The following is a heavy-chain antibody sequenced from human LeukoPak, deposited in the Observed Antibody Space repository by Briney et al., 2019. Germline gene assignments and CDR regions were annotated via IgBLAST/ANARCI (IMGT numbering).Heavy chain of an antibody. CDR3: ARVRDGYNDAYDI. CDR1: GYTFTGYY. Sequence: GASVKVSCKASGYTFTGYYMHWVRQAPGQGLEWMGWINPNSGGTNYAQKFQGRVTMTGDTSTSTVYMDLSSLRSEDTAVYYCARVRDGYNDAYDIWGQGTMVTVTS. CDR2: INPNSGGT. V-gene: IGHV1-2*02. D-gene: IGHD5-24*01. J-gene: IGHJ3*02.